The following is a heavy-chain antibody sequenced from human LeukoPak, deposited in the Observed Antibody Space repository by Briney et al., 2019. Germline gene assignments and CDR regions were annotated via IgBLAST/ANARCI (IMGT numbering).Heavy chain of an antibody. CDR2: ISYDGSNK. Sequence: GGSLRLFCAASGFTFSSYAMHWVRQAPGKGLEWVAVISYDGSNKYYADSVKGRFTISRDNSKNTLYLQMSSLRAEDTALYYCARHRKWEPFDNWGQGTLVTVSS. V-gene: IGHV3-30-3*01. D-gene: IGHD1-26*01. CDR1: GFTFSSYA. J-gene: IGHJ4*02. CDR3: ARHRKWEPFDN.